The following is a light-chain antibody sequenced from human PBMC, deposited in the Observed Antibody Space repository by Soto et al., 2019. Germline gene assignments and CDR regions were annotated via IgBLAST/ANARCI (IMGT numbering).Light chain of an antibody. CDR1: SSNIGSNY. CDR3: ATWDDSLSGLV. J-gene: IGLJ1*01. Sequence: QSVLTQPPSASGTPGQRVTISCSGSSSNIGSNYVYWYQQLPGTAPKVLIYRSDERPSGVPDRFSGSRSGTSASLAISGLRSEDEADYYCATWDDSLSGLVFGTGTKVTVL. CDR2: RSD. V-gene: IGLV1-47*01.